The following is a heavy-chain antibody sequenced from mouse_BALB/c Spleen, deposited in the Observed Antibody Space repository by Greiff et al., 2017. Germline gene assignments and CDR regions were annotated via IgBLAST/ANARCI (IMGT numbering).Heavy chain of an antibody. CDR1: GYTFTSYW. CDR2: INPSTGYT. CDR3: ARCITTARPFAY. D-gene: IGHD1-2*01. V-gene: IGHV1-7*01. Sequence: VQLQQSGAELAKPGASVKMSCKASGYTFTSYWMHWVKQRPGQGLEWIGYINPSTGYTEYNQKFKDKATLTADKSSSTAYMQLSSLTSEDSAVYYCARCITTARPFAYWGQGTSVTVSS. J-gene: IGHJ4*01.